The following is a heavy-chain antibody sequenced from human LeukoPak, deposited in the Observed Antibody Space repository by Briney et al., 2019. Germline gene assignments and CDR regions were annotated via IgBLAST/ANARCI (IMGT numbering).Heavy chain of an antibody. CDR3: ARGGVYSSGSYYLYYFDY. J-gene: IGHJ4*02. CDR1: GFTFSSYA. Sequence: KPGRSLRLSCVASGFTFSSYAMHWVRQAPRKGLEWVALISYDESNKHYADSVKGRFTISRDNSKNTLYLQMNSMRAEDTAVYYCARGGVYSSGSYYLYYFDYWGQGTLVTVSS. D-gene: IGHD6-19*01. V-gene: IGHV3-30-3*01. CDR2: ISYDESNK.